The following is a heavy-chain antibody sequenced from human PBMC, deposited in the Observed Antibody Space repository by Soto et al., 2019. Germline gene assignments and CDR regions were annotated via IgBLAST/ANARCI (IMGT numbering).Heavy chain of an antibody. Sequence: SETLSLTCTVSGGSLSSGNFSWTWIRQPPGKGLEWIAYIFHTGSTFYNSSLKPRVSIPVDRSKNQFSLKLKSVTETDTAVYYCARVKVGDLFRFNWFFDLWGRGTLVTVSS. CDR2: IFHTGST. CDR3: ARVKVGDLFRFNWFFDL. CDR1: GGSLSSGNFS. D-gene: IGHD3-3*01. V-gene: IGHV4-30-2*01. J-gene: IGHJ2*01.